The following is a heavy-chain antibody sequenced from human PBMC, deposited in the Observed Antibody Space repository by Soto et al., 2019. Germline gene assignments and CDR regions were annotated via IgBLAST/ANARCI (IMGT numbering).Heavy chain of an antibody. CDR2: VKSKTDGGAT. D-gene: IGHD5-12*01. V-gene: IGHV3-15*01. J-gene: IGHJ4*02. CDR3: TTDRRSGYDPQFDF. Sequence: GGSLRLSCTASGFTFYNTWMSWVRQAPGKWLEWVGRVKSKTDGGATDYTAPVKGRFTISRDDSQNTLYLQMNSLQTDDTAVYYCTTDRRSGYDPQFDFWGQGXLVTVYS. CDR1: GFTFYNTW.